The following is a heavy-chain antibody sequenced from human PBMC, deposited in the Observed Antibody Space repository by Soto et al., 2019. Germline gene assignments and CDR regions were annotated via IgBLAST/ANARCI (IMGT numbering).Heavy chain of an antibody. CDR3: ARVYSSGWGSWFDP. D-gene: IGHD6-19*01. V-gene: IGHV4-30-4*01. CDR1: GGSISSGDYY. CDR2: IYYSGST. Sequence: QVQLQESGPGLVKPSQTLSLTCTVSGGSISSGDYYWSWIRQPPGKGLEWIGYIYYSGSTYYNPSLKSRVTTAVDPSRNPCPLKLSSVTAPDTAVYYCARVYSSGWGSWFDPWGQGTLVTVSS. J-gene: IGHJ5*02.